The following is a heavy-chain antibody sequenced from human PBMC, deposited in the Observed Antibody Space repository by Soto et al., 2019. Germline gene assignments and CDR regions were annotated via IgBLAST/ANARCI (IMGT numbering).Heavy chain of an antibody. J-gene: IGHJ5*02. CDR1: GYTFTNYD. D-gene: IGHD3-16*01. CDR2: MNPDSGNT. V-gene: IGHV1-8*01. CDR3: ARGRFRRTRFDP. Sequence: QVQLVQSGAEVKKPGASVKVSCKASGYTFTNYDIHWVRQATGQGLEWMGWMNPDSGNTGQSKQFQGRVTMTRDTSLSTAYMEMSSLRSEDTAVYYCARGRFRRTRFDPWGQGTLVTVSS.